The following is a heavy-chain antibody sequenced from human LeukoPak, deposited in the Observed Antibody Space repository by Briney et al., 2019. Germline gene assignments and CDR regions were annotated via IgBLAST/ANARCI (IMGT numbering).Heavy chain of an antibody. J-gene: IGHJ4*02. Sequence: GGSLRLSCAASGITFSSYAMTWVRQAPGKGLEWVSAISGSGDNTYYADSVKGRFTISRDNSKNTLYLQMNSLRAEDTAVYYCAKIWFGELSSFDYWGQGTLVTVSS. D-gene: IGHD3-10*01. CDR3: AKIWFGELSSFDY. V-gene: IGHV3-23*01. CDR1: GITFSSYA. CDR2: ISGSGDNT.